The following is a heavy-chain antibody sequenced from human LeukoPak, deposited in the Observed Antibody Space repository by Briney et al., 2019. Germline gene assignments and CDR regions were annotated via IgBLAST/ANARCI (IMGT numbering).Heavy chain of an antibody. D-gene: IGHD3-22*01. CDR3: ARDPREPSYYYDSSFDY. J-gene: IGHJ4*02. CDR1: GYSISSGYY. CDR2: IYHSGST. V-gene: IGHV4-38-2*02. Sequence: SETLSLTCTVSGYSISSGYYWGWIRQPPGKGLEWIGNIYHSGSTYYNPSLKSRVTISVDTSKNQFSLKLSSVTAADTAVYYCARDPREPSYYYDSSFDYWGQGTLVTVSS.